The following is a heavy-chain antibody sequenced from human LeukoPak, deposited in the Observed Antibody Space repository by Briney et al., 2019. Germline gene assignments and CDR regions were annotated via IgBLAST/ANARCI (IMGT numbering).Heavy chain of an antibody. CDR1: GFSFSRYW. CDR3: AKEGAYPIITYDS. Sequence: PGGSLRLSCAGSGFSFSRYWMNWVRQAPGKGLEWVANIKGDGHEKNYVDSVKGRFSISRDNARNSLYLQMDSLRAEDTAVYYCAKEGAYPIITYDSWGQGALVTVSS. CDR2: IKGDGHEK. D-gene: IGHD3-10*01. J-gene: IGHJ5*01. V-gene: IGHV3-7*01.